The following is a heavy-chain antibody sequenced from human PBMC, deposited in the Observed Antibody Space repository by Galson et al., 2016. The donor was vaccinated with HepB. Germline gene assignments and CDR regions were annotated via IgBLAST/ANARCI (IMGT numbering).Heavy chain of an antibody. CDR3: ARTEGTRIAAALDIYYYGLDV. CDR2: ISTSGTTI. V-gene: IGHV3-11*01. D-gene: IGHD6-13*01. Sequence: SLRLSCAASGFTFSDYYMTWIRQAPGKGLEWLSFISTSGTTIYYADSVQGRFTISRDNAKNSLYLQMNSLRAEDTAVYYCARTEGTRIAAALDIYYYGLDVWGQGTTVTVSS. CDR1: GFTFSDYY. J-gene: IGHJ6*02.